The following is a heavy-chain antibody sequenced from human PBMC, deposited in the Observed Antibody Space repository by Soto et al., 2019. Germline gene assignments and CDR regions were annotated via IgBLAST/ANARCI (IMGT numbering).Heavy chain of an antibody. CDR1: GYSFTKFW. Sequence: EVQLVQSGTEVKKPGESLKISCKGSGYSFTKFWIAWVRQMPGKGLEWMGIIYPGDSDTRYSPSFQGQVTVSADTSIDTASLQWSSLKASDTAMFYCARLTDTGQYARIFDSWGRGTLVTVSS. V-gene: IGHV5-51*01. D-gene: IGHD2-8*02. CDR2: IYPGDSDT. J-gene: IGHJ4*02. CDR3: ARLTDTGQYARIFDS.